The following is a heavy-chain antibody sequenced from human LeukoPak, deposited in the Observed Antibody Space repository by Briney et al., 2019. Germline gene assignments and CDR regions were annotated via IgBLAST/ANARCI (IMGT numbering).Heavy chain of an antibody. D-gene: IGHD3-10*01. CDR1: GYTLTELS. Sequence: ASVKVSCKVSGYTLTELSMHWVRQAPGKGLEWMGGFDPEDGETIYAQKFQGRVTMTEDTSTDAAYMELSSLRSEDAAVYYCATHTMVRGVLYYYYYGMDVWGQGTTVTVSS. J-gene: IGHJ6*02. V-gene: IGHV1-24*01. CDR2: FDPEDGET. CDR3: ATHTMVRGVLYYYYYGMDV.